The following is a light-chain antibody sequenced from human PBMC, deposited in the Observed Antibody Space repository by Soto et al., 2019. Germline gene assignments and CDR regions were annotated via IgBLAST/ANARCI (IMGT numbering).Light chain of an antibody. CDR2: AAS. CDR3: QQYGGSPPWT. Sequence: IVLAQSPATLSLSPGERATLSCRASHSVANNYLAWYQQKHGQAPRLIIFAASSRATGVPHRFSASGSGTDVTLTISRLEPEDFAVYFCQQYGGSPPWTFGQGTRVDI. J-gene: IGKJ1*01. V-gene: IGKV3-20*01. CDR1: HSVANNY.